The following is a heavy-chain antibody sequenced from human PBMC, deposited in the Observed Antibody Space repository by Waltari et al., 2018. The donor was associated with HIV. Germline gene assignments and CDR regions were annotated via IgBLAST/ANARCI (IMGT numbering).Heavy chain of an antibody. V-gene: IGHV3-21*06. J-gene: IGHJ3*02. Sequence: PLVESGGGLVKPGGSLRLSCTAAGVTLNDYTMNWVRQAPGKGLEWVSSISTTGNYRHYAASVKGRFTVSRDNAKNSLYLQMNSLRAGDMAVYFCAREGEMATIAVGFGTFDIWGRGTMVTVSS. CDR1: GVTLNDYT. D-gene: IGHD5-12*01. CDR3: AREGEMATIAVGFGTFDI. CDR2: ISTTGNYR.